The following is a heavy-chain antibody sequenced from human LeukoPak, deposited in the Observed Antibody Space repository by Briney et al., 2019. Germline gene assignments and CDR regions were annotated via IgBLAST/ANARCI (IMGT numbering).Heavy chain of an antibody. CDR3: ARESIAARPLDY. CDR1: GYTFTGYY. J-gene: IGHJ4*02. CDR2: MNPNSGNT. D-gene: IGHD6-6*01. Sequence: GASVKVSCKASGYTFTGYYMHWVRQAPGQGLEWMGWMNPNSGNTGYAQKFQGRVTITRNTSISTAYMELSSLRSEDTAVYYCARESIAARPLDYWGQGTLVTVSS. V-gene: IGHV1-8*03.